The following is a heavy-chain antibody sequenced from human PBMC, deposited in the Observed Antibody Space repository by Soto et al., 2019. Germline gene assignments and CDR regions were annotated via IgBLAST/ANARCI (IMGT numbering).Heavy chain of an antibody. D-gene: IGHD1-7*01. CDR1: GGSFSGYY. V-gene: IGHV4-34*01. J-gene: IGHJ6*02. CDR3: ARGQRTGTNYYGMDV. CDR2: INHSGST. Sequence: SETLSLTCAVYGGSFSGYYWSWIRQPPGKGLEWIGEINHSGSTNYNPSLKSRVTISVDTSKNQFSLKLSSVTAADTAVYYCARGQRTGTNYYGMDVWGQGTTVTVSS.